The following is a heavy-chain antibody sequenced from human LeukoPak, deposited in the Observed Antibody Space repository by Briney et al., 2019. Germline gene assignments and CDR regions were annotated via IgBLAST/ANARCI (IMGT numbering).Heavy chain of an antibody. CDR2: IYIGGST. D-gene: IGHD4-23*01. CDR1: GLTVSSNY. CDR3: ARYKYGGNSNAFDI. V-gene: IGHV3-66*01. J-gene: IGHJ3*02. Sequence: GGSLRLSCTASGLTVSSNYMSWVRQVPGKGLEWVSVIYIGGSTYYPDSLRARFTIFRDNANNPLYLQISGLRAQDTPLYYCARYKYGGNSNAFDIWGQGTLVAVSS.